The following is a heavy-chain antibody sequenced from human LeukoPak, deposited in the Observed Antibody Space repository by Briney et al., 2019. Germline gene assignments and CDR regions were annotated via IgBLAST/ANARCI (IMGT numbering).Heavy chain of an antibody. J-gene: IGHJ4*02. CDR3: ATTSGDGYRVLNFDY. D-gene: IGHD5-24*01. CDR1: GGSISSSSYY. Sequence: SETLSLTCTVSGGSISSSSYYWGWIRQPPGKGLEWIGSIYYSGSTYYNPSLKSRVTISVDTSKNQFSLKLSSVTAADTAVYYCATTSGDGYRVLNFDYWGQGTLVTVSS. V-gene: IGHV4-39*07. CDR2: IYYSGST.